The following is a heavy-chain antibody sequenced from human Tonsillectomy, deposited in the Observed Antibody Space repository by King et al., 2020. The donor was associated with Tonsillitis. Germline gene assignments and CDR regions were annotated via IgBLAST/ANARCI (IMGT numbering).Heavy chain of an antibody. D-gene: IGHD1-1*01. Sequence: VQLVQSGSELKKPGASVKVSCKASGYTFTNYAVNWVRQAPGQGLEWMGRINTKTGNPTYAQGFTGRFVFSLDTSVRPAYLQISSLKTEDTALYYCARLEKNWFDPWGQGTLVTVSS. V-gene: IGHV7-4-1*02. CDR1: GYTFTNYA. CDR2: INTKTGNP. CDR3: ARLEKNWFDP. J-gene: IGHJ5*02.